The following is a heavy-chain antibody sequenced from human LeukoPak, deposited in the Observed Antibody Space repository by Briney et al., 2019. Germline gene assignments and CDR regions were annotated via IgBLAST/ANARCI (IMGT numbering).Heavy chain of an antibody. CDR1: GFTFSTYW. CDR3: ARAVDRGPYSSLGY. D-gene: IGHD5-18*01. J-gene: IGHJ4*02. V-gene: IGHV3-74*01. Sequence: GGSLRLSCAASGFTFSTYWMHWVRQAPGKGLVWVSRINTDGSTTNYADSVKGRLTISRDNAKNTLYLQMNSLRAEDTAVYYCARAVDRGPYSSLGYWGQGTLVTVSS. CDR2: INTDGSTT.